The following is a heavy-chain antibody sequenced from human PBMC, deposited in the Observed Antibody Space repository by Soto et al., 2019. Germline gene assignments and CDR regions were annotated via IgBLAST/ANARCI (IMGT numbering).Heavy chain of an antibody. CDR2: ISSYNGDT. V-gene: IGHV1-18*01. CDR3: ARALKDYYDSSGSPGY. CDR1: GYTFTRSG. Sequence: ASVKVSCKASGYTFTRSGISWVRQAPGQGPEWMGWISSYNGDTNYAQTFQGRVTMTTDTSTSTAYMELRSLRSEDTAVYYCARALKDYYDSSGSPGYWGQGTLVTVSS. J-gene: IGHJ4*02. D-gene: IGHD3-22*01.